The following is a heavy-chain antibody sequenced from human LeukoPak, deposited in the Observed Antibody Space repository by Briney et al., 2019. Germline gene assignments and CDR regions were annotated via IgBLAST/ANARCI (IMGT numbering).Heavy chain of an antibody. V-gene: IGHV5-10-1*01. CDR2: IDPDDSYT. D-gene: IGHD3-22*01. Sequence: GESLKITCKGSGYSFTSYWISWVRQMPGKGLEWMGRIDPDDSYTNFSPSFQGHVTISADKYISTAYLQWSSLKASDTAMYYCARHLPSTLYYDSSSYPPDDYWGQGTLVTVSS. CDR3: ARHLPSTLYYDSSSYPPDDY. J-gene: IGHJ4*02. CDR1: GYSFTSYW.